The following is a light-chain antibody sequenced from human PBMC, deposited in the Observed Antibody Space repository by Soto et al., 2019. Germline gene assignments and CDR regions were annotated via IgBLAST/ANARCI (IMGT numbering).Light chain of an antibody. J-gene: IGKJ5*01. CDR1: QSVSSSF. Sequence: EIVLTQSPGTMSLSPGERVTLSCRASQSVSSSFLAWFQQKPGQAPRLVIYGASSRAIGIPDRFSGSGSGTDFTLTISRLEPEDFAVYFCQQYGGSPLISFGQGTRLEI. CDR3: QQYGGSPLIS. V-gene: IGKV3-20*01. CDR2: GAS.